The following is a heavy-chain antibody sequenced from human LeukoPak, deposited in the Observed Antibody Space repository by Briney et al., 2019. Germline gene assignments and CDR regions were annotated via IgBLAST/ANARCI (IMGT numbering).Heavy chain of an antibody. Sequence: PGGSLRLSCAVSGITLSNYGMSWVRQAPGKGLEWVAGISGSGGGAQYADSVKGRFTISRDNAKNGLYLHMNSLRAEDTAMYFCAKWGVVIRVFLVGFHKEAYYFDSWGQGVLVTVSS. CDR1: GITLSNYG. V-gene: IGHV3-23*01. CDR2: ISGSGGGA. J-gene: IGHJ4*02. D-gene: IGHD2-21*01. CDR3: AKWGVVIRVFLVGFHKEAYYFDS.